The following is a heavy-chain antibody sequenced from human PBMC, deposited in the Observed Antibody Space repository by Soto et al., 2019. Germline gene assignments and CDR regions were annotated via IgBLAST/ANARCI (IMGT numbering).Heavy chain of an antibody. CDR3: ARTRGYYDSSGSGAFDI. J-gene: IGHJ3*02. Sequence: GSSVKVSCKASGYTFASYGISWVRQAPGQGLEWMGWISAYNGNTNYAQKLQGRVTMTTDTSTSTAYMELRSLGSDDTAVYYCARTRGYYDSSGSGAFDIWGQGTIVT. CDR1: GYTFASYG. D-gene: IGHD3-22*01. V-gene: IGHV1-18*04. CDR2: ISAYNGNT.